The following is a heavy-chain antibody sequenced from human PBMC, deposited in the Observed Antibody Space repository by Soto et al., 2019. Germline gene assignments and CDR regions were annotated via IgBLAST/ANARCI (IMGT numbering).Heavy chain of an antibody. V-gene: IGHV4-31*03. CDR3: ATRPPQIVVTLLPFPS. Sequence: SETLSLTCTVSGGSISSGGYYWSWIRQYPGKGLEWIGYIYYSGSTYYNPSLKSRVTISVDTPKNQFSLKLSSMTGADTAVYYCATRPPQIVVTLLPFPSWGQGTPVTVSS. CDR2: IYYSGST. J-gene: IGHJ5*02. CDR1: GGSISSGGYY. D-gene: IGHD2-15*01.